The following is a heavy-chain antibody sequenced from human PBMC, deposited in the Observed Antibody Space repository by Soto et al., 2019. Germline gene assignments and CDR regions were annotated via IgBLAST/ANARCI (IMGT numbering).Heavy chain of an antibody. Sequence: SETLSLTCTFSGGSVSSSSYYLSWIRQPPGKGLEWIGYIYYSGSTNYNPSLKSRVTISVDTSKNQFSLKLSSVTAADTAVYYCARIEDDAFDIWGQGTMVTVSS. CDR2: IYYSGST. V-gene: IGHV4-61*01. CDR3: ARIEDDAFDI. CDR1: GGSVSSSSYY. J-gene: IGHJ3*02.